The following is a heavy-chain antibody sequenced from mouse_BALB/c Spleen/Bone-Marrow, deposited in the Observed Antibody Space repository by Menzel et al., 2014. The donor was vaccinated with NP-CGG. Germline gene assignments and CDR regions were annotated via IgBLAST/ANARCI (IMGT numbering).Heavy chain of an antibody. CDR3: ATYYYGSTYNFDY. V-gene: IGHV3-1*02. CDR2: MHYSGST. D-gene: IGHD1-1*01. Sequence: EVKVEESGPDLVKPSQSLSLTCTVTGYSITSGYSCHWIRQFPGNKLEWMVYMHYSGSTNYNPSLKSRISITRDTSKNQFFLQLNSVTPEDTATYYCATYYYGSTYNFDYWGQGTTLTVSS. J-gene: IGHJ2*01. CDR1: GYSITSGYS.